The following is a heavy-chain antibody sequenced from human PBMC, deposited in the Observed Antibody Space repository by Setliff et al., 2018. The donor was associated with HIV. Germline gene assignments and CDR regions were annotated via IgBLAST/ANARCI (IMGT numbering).Heavy chain of an antibody. J-gene: IGHJ4*02. V-gene: IGHV4-4*07. Sequence: KPSETLSLTCNVSGASTNAYFLSWVRHPAGKGLEWIGHIYTSGITNHHPSLKSRVTMSLDTSKEQFSLRLRSVTAADTAIYYCAREPSPSQWQPLYFDVWGRGILVTVSS. D-gene: IGHD6-19*01. CDR1: GASTNAYF. CDR2: IYTSGIT. CDR3: AREPSPSQWQPLYFDV.